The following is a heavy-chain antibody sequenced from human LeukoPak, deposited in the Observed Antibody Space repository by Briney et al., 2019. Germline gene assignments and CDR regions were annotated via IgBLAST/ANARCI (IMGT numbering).Heavy chain of an antibody. J-gene: IGHJ4*02. V-gene: IGHV3-7*02. Sequence: AGGSLRLSCAASGFSFSDSWMDWARQAPGKGLEWVANIKPDGSEIYYVDAVKGRFTISRDNAKNSLYLQMNSLRAEDTAVYYCARSSSGYYDYWGQGTLVTVSS. CDR1: GFSFSDSW. CDR2: IKPDGSEI. D-gene: IGHD2/OR15-2a*01. CDR3: ARSSSGYYDY.